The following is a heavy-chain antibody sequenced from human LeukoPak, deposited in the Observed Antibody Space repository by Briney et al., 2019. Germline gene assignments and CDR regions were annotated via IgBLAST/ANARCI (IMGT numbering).Heavy chain of an antibody. CDR3: ARDLGGGYYLDY. Sequence: SETLSLTCTVSGGSISSYYWSWIRQPPGKGLEWIGYIYYSGSTNYNPSLKSRVTISVDTSKNQFSLKLSSVTAADTAVYYCARDLGGGYYLDYWGQGTLVTVSS. CDR1: GGSISSYY. J-gene: IGHJ4*02. V-gene: IGHV4-59*01. D-gene: IGHD3-3*01. CDR2: IYYSGST.